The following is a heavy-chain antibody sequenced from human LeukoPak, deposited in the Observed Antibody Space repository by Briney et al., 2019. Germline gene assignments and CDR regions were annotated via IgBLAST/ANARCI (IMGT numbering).Heavy chain of an antibody. CDR2: ISGSRGST. Sequence: GGSLRLSCAASGFTFSSYTMNWVRQAPGKGLEWVSVISGSRGSTYYADSVKGRFTISRDNSKNTLYLQMNSLRAEDTAVYYCARDMYRFSEWLSRYYGMDVWGQGTTVTVS. CDR3: ARDMYRFSEWLSRYYGMDV. CDR1: GFTFSSYT. J-gene: IGHJ6*02. V-gene: IGHV3-23*01. D-gene: IGHD3-3*01.